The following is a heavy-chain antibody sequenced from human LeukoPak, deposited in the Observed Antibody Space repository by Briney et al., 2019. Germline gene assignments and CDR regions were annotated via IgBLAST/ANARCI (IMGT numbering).Heavy chain of an antibody. V-gene: IGHV1-2*02. CDR3: ARVKNYYVSSGYLYYFDT. Sequence: GASVKVSCKASGYTFTAYYIHWVRQAPGQGLEWMGWINPNSGGTNTAQRFQGRVTMTRDTSISTAYMELSSLRSDHTAVYYCARVKNYYVSSGYLYYFDTWGQGTLVTVSS. D-gene: IGHD3-22*01. CDR2: INPNSGGT. J-gene: IGHJ4*02. CDR1: GYTFTAYY.